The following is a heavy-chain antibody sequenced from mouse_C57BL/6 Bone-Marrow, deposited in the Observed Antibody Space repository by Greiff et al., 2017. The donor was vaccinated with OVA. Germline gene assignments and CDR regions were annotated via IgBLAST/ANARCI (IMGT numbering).Heavy chain of an antibody. CDR2: IYPGNSDT. V-gene: IGHV1-5*01. J-gene: IGHJ2*01. CDR3: TRTFYYYGSSSDY. CDR1: GYTFTSYW. Sequence: EVQLQQSGTVLARPGASVKMSCKTSGYTFTSYWMHWVKQRPGQGLEWIGAIYPGNSDTSYNQKFKGKAKLTAVTSASTAYMELSSLTNEDSAVYYCTRTFYYYGSSSDYWGQGTTLTVSS. D-gene: IGHD1-1*01.